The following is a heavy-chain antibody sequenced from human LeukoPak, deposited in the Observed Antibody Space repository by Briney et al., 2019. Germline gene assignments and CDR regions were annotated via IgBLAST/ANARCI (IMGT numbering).Heavy chain of an antibody. CDR1: GYTLTVLS. V-gene: IGHV1-24*01. CDR2: FDPEDGET. CDR3: ATAPTQAAPDPLLPLDY. J-gene: IGHJ4*02. D-gene: IGHD6-6*01. Sequence: ASVKVSCKVSGYTLTVLSMHWVRQGHGKGLEWMGGFDPEDGETIYAQKYQGRVIMTEHTATDTAYMERSSLRSEDTAVYYCATAPTQAAPDPLLPLDYWGQGTLVTVSS.